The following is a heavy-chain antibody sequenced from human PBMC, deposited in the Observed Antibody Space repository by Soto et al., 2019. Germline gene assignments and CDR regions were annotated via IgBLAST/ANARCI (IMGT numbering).Heavy chain of an antibody. D-gene: IGHD4-17*01. V-gene: IGHV3-21*01. CDR3: ARDDYGEGYYYYYGMDV. CDR1: GFTFSSYS. CDR2: ISSSSSYI. J-gene: IGHJ6*02. Sequence: GGSLRLSCAASGFTFSSYSMNWVRQAPGKGLEWVASISSSSSYIYYADSVKGRFTISRDNAKNSLYLQMNSLRAEVTAVYYCARDDYGEGYYYYYGMDVWGQGTTVTVSS.